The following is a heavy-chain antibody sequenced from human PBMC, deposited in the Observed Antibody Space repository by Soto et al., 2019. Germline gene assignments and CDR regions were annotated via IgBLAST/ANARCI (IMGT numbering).Heavy chain of an antibody. CDR1: GFTFNSYV. Sequence: GGTLSLSCAASGFTFNSYVLSWVCKAPGAGLERVSSISRCGSGSAYYEDSLKGRFTISRDNSKNTLFLQLNNLSAEDTAVYYCASGRYLDSGDYWVARLTFDPWGLGTLGTVSS. J-gene: IGHJ5*02. CDR2: ISRCGSGSA. V-gene: IGHV3-23*01. CDR3: ASGRYLDSGDYWVARLTFDP. D-gene: IGHD3-22*01.